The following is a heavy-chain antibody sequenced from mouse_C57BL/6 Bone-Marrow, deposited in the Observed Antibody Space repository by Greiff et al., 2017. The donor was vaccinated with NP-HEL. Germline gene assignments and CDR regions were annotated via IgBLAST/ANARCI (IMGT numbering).Heavy chain of an antibody. V-gene: IGHV5-9-1*02. J-gene: IGHJ2*01. Sequence: EVLLVESGEGLVKPGGSLKLSCAASGFTFSSYAMSWVRQTPEKRLEWVAYISSGGDYTYYADTVKGRFTISRDNARNTRYLQMSSLKSEDTAMYYCTRGTYGKSYYFDYWGQGTTLTVSS. CDR1: GFTFSSYA. CDR3: TRGTYGKSYYFDY. D-gene: IGHD2-1*01. CDR2: ISSGGDYT.